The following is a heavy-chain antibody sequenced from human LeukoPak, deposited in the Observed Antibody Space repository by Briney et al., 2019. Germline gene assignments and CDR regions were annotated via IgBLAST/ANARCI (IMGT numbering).Heavy chain of an antibody. CDR2: INSGGFTI. V-gene: IGHV3-48*03. CDR3: AREAITMRTVVINEDYFDY. J-gene: IGHJ4*02. Sequence: PGGPLRLSCGASGFTFSNYEMNWVRRAPGKGLEWVSYINSGGFTIYYADSVKGRFTISRDNAKNSLYLQMNSLRVEDTAVYYCAREAITMRTVVINEDYFDYWGQGTLVTVSS. D-gene: IGHD3-22*01. CDR1: GFTFSNYE.